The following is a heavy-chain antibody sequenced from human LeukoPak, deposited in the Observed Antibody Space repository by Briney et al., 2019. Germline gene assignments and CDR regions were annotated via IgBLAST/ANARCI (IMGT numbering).Heavy chain of an antibody. Sequence: SETLSLTCTVSGGSISSYYWNWIRQPPGKGLEWIGYIYYSGSTNYNPSLKSRVTISVDTSKNQFSLKLSSVTAADTAVYYCARTVVYGDYLGYFDYWGQGTLVIVSS. CDR3: ARTVVYGDYLGYFDY. J-gene: IGHJ4*02. CDR1: GGSISSYY. D-gene: IGHD4-17*01. CDR2: IYYSGST. V-gene: IGHV4-59*01.